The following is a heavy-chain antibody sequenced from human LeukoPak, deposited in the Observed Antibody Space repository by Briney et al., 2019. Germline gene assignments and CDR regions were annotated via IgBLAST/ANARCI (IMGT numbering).Heavy chain of an antibody. V-gene: IGHV3-9*01. J-gene: IGHJ6*03. Sequence: GGSLRLSSAVSGFTFDDYAMHWVRPAPGKGLEWVSGISWNSGSIGYADSVKGRFTISRDNAKNTLYLQMNSLRAEDTALYYCAKDWGFDGFYYMDVWGKGTTVTVSS. D-gene: IGHD3-16*01. CDR1: GFTFDDYA. CDR3: AKDWGFDGFYYMDV. CDR2: ISWNSGSI.